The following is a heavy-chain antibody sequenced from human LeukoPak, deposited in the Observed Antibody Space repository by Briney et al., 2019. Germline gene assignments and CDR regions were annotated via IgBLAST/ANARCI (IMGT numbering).Heavy chain of an antibody. CDR3: ARDGGSYWGVAEY. J-gene: IGHJ4*02. Sequence: SVKVSCKASGGTFSSYAISWVRQAPGQGLEWMGGIIPIFGTANYAQKFQGRVTITADESTSTAYMELSSLRSEDTAVYYCARDGGSYWGVAEYWGQGTLVTVSS. D-gene: IGHD1-26*01. CDR1: GGTFSSYA. CDR2: IIPIFGTA. V-gene: IGHV1-69*13.